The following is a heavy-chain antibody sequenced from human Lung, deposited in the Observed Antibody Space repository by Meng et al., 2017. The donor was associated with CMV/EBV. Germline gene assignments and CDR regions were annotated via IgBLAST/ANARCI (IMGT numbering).Heavy chain of an antibody. D-gene: IGHD3-3*01. CDR3: ARDFKTRRGIFGTFSGGHYGVHV. CDR2: IIPTLGIT. Sequence: SVKVSCKTSGDTFSNHAISWVRQAPGQGLEWMGGIIPTLGITNDAQTFQGRLTITADKSTTIAYMALSSLRSEDTAVYYCARDFKTRRGIFGTFSGGHYGVHVWGQGTTVTVSS. J-gene: IGHJ6*02. V-gene: IGHV1-69*10. CDR1: GDTFSNHA.